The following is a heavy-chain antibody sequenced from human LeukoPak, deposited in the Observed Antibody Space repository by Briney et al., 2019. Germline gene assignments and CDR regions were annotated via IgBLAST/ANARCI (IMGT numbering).Heavy chain of an antibody. Sequence: GGSLRLSCAASGFTFSSYAMHWVRQAPGKGLEWVAVISYDGSNKYYADSVKGRFTISRDNSKNTLYLQMNSLRAEDTAVYYCARDKGAYGDHRRLDYWGQGTLVTVSS. CDR3: ARDKGAYGDHRRLDY. V-gene: IGHV3-30-3*01. CDR1: GFTFSSYA. J-gene: IGHJ4*02. D-gene: IGHD4-17*01. CDR2: ISYDGSNK.